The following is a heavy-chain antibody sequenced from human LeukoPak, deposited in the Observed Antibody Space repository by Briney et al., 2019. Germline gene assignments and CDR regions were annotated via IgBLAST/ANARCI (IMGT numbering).Heavy chain of an antibody. D-gene: IGHD5-24*01. Sequence: GAPVKVSCKASGYTFSGYAIHWVRQAPGQRFEWMGWINAGNDHTKYSQNFQGRVTITRDSSADIVYMDVSSLTSEDTAVYYCARGIWSATRVDYYLDNWGRGTLVTVSS. CDR2: INAGNDHT. V-gene: IGHV1-3*01. J-gene: IGHJ4*02. CDR3: ARGIWSATRVDYYLDN. CDR1: GYTFSGYA.